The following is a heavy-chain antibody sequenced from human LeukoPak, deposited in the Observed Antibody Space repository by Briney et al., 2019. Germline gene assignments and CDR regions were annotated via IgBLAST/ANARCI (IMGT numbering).Heavy chain of an antibody. J-gene: IGHJ4*02. V-gene: IGHV4-39*01. CDR2: IYYSGST. Sequence: SQTLSLTCTVSGGSISSGGYYWSWIRQPPGKGLEWIGSIYYSGSTYYNPSLKSRVTISVDTSKNQFSLKLSSVTAADTAVYYCASAPTLRFLEWLLPYYFDYWGQGTLVTVSS. CDR1: GGSISSGGYY. D-gene: IGHD3-3*01. CDR3: ASAPTLRFLEWLLPYYFDY.